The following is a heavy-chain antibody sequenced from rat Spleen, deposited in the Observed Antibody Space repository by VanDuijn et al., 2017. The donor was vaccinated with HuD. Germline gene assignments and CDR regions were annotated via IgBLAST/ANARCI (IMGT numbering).Heavy chain of an antibody. J-gene: IGHJ2*01. Sequence: EVQLVESGGGLVQPGRSMKLSCAASGFTFSNYGMAWVRQAPKKGLEWVAYISYDGGSTYYRDPVKGRFTISRDNAKSTLYLQMYSLRSEDTATYYCTTDETFDYWGQGVMVTVSS. V-gene: IGHV5-20*01. CDR3: TTDETFDY. CDR1: GFTFSNYG. CDR2: ISYDGGST.